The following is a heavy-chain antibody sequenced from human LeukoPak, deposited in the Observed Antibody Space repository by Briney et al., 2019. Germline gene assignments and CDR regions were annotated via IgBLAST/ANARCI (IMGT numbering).Heavy chain of an antibody. CDR3: ARQTGSGLFILP. Sequence: SQTLSLTCTVSVVSICRSNSYPGWISKPPGKGLEWIGSIYYSGNTYYNASLKSQVSIFIDTSKNQFSLRLTSLTVVDTAMYYCARQTGSGLFILPGGQGTLVTVSS. CDR1: VVSICRSNSY. V-gene: IGHV4-39*01. J-gene: IGHJ4*02. D-gene: IGHD3/OR15-3a*01. CDR2: IYYSGNT.